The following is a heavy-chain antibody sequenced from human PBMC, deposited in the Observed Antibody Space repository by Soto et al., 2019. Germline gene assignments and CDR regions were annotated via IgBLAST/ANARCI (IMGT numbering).Heavy chain of an antibody. J-gene: IGHJ4*02. CDR2: IYYSGST. CDR1: GGSISSGGYY. Sequence: QVQLQESGPGLVKPSHTLSLTCTVSGGSISSGGYYWSWIRQHPGKGLEWIGYIYYSGSTYNNPSLKIRVTLSVTTSTNRCSVKLTSVTAADTAAYYCERTADRDDVGVTYFDYWGQGTLVTVSS. V-gene: IGHV4-31*03. CDR3: ERTADRDDVGVTYFDY. D-gene: IGHD1-1*01.